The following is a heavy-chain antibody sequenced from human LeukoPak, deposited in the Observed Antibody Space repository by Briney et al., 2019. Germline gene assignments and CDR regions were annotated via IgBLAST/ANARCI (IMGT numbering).Heavy chain of an antibody. CDR1: GGSISSYY. J-gene: IGHJ3*02. CDR3: ATLQFPYYYDSSGYGWDAFDI. V-gene: IGHV4-59*01. CDR2: IYYSGST. D-gene: IGHD3-22*01. Sequence: KPSETLSLTCTVSGGSISSYYWSWIRQPPGKGLEWIGYIYYSGSTNYNPSLKSRVTLSVDTSKNQFSLKLSSVTAADTAVYYCATLQFPYYYDSSGYGWDAFDIWGQGTMVTVSS.